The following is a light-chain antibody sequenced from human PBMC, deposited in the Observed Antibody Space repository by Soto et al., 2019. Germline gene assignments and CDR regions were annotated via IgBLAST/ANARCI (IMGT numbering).Light chain of an antibody. Sequence: QSALTQPASVSGSPGQSITISCTGTSSDVGSFNLVSWYQHQPGKAPKLMIYEGSKRSSGVSDRFSGSKSGNTASLPISGLQAEDEAEYYCCSYAGSSTYVVFGGGTKLTVL. V-gene: IGLV2-23*01. CDR1: SSDVGSFNL. J-gene: IGLJ2*01. CDR3: CSYAGSSTYVV. CDR2: EGS.